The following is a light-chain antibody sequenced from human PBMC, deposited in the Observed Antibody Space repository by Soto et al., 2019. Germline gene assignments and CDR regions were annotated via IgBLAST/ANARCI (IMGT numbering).Light chain of an antibody. V-gene: IGLV2-14*01. CDR2: DVS. CDR3: SSYTSSSTLPYV. Sequence: QSALTQPASVSGSPGQSNTISCTGTSSDVGGYNYVSWYQQHPGKAPKLMIYDVSNRPSGVSNRFSGSKSGNTASLTISGPQAEDEADYYCSSYTSSSTLPYVFGTGTKLTVL. J-gene: IGLJ1*01. CDR1: SSDVGGYNY.